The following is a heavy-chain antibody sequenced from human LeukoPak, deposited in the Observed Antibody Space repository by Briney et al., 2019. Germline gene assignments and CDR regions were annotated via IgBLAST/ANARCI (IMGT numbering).Heavy chain of an antibody. CDR3: AKDRRGMLGPYDAFDI. D-gene: IGHD2-8*01. V-gene: IGHV3-30*18. CDR1: GFTFSSYG. CDR2: ISYDGSNK. J-gene: IGHJ3*02. Sequence: GGSLRLSCAASGFTFSSYGMHWVRQAPGKGLEWVAVISYDGSNKYYADSVKGRFTISRDNSKNTLYLQMNSLRAEDTAVYYCAKDRRGMLGPYDAFDIWGQGTMVTVSS.